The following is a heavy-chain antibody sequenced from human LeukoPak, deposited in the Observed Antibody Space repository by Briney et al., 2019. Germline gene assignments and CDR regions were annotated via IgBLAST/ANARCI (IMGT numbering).Heavy chain of an antibody. CDR1: GGSISSYH. J-gene: IGHJ4*02. V-gene: IGHV4-4*07. CDR3: ASAFTWIQLWRSFDY. CDR2: IYTSGST. D-gene: IGHD5-18*01. Sequence: SETLSLSCTVSGGSISSYHWGWIRQPAGKGLEWIGRIYTSGSTNYNPSLKSRVTMSVDTSKNQFSLKLSSVTAADTAVYYCASAFTWIQLWRSFDYWGQGTLVTVSS.